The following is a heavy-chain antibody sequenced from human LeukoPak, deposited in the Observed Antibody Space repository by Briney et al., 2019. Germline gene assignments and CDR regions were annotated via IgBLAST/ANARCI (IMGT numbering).Heavy chain of an antibody. J-gene: IGHJ4*02. D-gene: IGHD7-27*01. CDR3: AKDRGRLKLGIGGDY. Sequence: PGGSLRLSCAASGFTFSSYGMHWVRQAPGKGLEWVAFIRYDGSNKYYADSVKGRFTISRDNSKNTLYLQMNSLRAEDTAVYYCAKDRGRLKLGIGGDYWGQGTLVTVSS. CDR2: IRYDGSNK. CDR1: GFTFSSYG. V-gene: IGHV3-30*02.